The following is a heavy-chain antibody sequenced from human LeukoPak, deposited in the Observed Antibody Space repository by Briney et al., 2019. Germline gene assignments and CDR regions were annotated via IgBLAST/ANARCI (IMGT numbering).Heavy chain of an antibody. V-gene: IGHV4-34*01. CDR1: GGSFSGYY. Sequence: PSETLSLTCAVYGGSFSGYYWSWIRQPPGKGLEWIGEINHSGSTNYNPSLKSRATISVDTSKNQFSLKLSSVTAADTAVYYCARGTGYYDSSGYYYYWGQGTLVTVSS. J-gene: IGHJ4*02. D-gene: IGHD3-22*01. CDR2: INHSGST. CDR3: ARGTGYYDSSGYYYY.